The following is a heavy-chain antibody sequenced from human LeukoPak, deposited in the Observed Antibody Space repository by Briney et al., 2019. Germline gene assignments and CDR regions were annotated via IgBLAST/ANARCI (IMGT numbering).Heavy chain of an antibody. V-gene: IGHV1-18*01. Sequence: GASVKVSCKASGYTFTSYGISWVRQAPGQGLEWMGWISAYNGNTNYAQKLQGRVTMTTDTSTSTANMELTRLRSDDTAVYYCATLPSGSSYFDYWGQGTLVTVSS. CDR1: GYTFTSYG. D-gene: IGHD1-26*01. CDR2: ISAYNGNT. J-gene: IGHJ4*02. CDR3: ATLPSGSSYFDY.